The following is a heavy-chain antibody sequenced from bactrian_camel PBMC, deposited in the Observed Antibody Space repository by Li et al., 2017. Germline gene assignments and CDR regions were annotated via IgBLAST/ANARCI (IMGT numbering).Heavy chain of an antibody. V-gene: IGHV3S53*01. Sequence: HVQLVESGGGSVQAGGSLRLSCAASRFHSGFVFSTWCMGWFRQAPGKERDWVATDNGIGTTYYGDSVKGRFTISRDNAKNTVYLQMNGLKPEDTAIYYCTTNHPGGSWAPVLSGCLREYEHWGQGTQVTVS. CDR1: RFHSGFVFSTWC. D-gene: IGHD6*01. CDR3: TTNHPGGSWAPVLSGCLREYEH. CDR2: DNGIGTT. J-gene: IGHJ4*01.